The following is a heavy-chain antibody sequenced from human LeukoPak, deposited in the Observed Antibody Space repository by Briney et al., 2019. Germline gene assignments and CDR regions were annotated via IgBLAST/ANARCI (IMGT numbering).Heavy chain of an antibody. V-gene: IGHV3-30*18. D-gene: IGHD3-10*01. J-gene: IGHJ6*04. CDR1: GFTFSSYG. Sequence: PGRSLRLSCAASGFTFSSYGMHWVRQAPGKGLEWVAVISYDGSNKYYADSVKGRFTISRDNSKNTLYLQMNSLRAEDTAVYYCANQPYHYGSGSYPGMDVWGKGTTVTVSS. CDR2: ISYDGSNK. CDR3: ANQPYHYGSGSYPGMDV.